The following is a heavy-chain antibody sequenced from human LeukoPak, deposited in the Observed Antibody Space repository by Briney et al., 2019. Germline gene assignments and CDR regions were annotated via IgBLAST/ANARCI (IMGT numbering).Heavy chain of an antibody. CDR3: ARGGGSGWYGRDWFDP. CDR2: IYYSGST. V-gene: IGHV4-59*08. D-gene: IGHD6-19*01. Sequence: PSETLSLTCSVSGGSISTYRWNWIRQPPGKGLEWIGYIYYSGSTNYNPSLKSRVTISVDTSKNQFSLKLSSVTAADTAVYYCARGGGSGWYGRDWFDPWGQGTLVTVSS. CDR1: GGSISTYR. J-gene: IGHJ5*02.